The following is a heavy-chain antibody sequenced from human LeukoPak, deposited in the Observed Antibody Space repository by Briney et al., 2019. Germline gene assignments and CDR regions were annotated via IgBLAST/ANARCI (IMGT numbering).Heavy chain of an antibody. CDR3: ARDYGRLQLSAFDI. D-gene: IGHD5-24*01. CDR2: IYYSGST. V-gene: IGHV4-59*01. CDR1: GGSISSYY. J-gene: IGHJ3*02. Sequence: PSETLSLTCTVSGGSISSYYWSWLRQPPGKGLEWIGYIYYSGSTNYNPSLKSRVTISVDTSKNQFSLKLSSVTAADTAVYYCARDYGRLQLSAFDIWGQGTMVTVSS.